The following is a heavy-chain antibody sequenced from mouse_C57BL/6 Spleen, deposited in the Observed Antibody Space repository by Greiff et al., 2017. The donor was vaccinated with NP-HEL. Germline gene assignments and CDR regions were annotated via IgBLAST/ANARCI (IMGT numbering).Heavy chain of an antibody. J-gene: IGHJ4*01. V-gene: IGHV5-17*01. CDR1: GFTFSDYG. Sequence: EVQRVESGGGLVKPGGSLKLSCAASGFTFSDYGMHWVRQAPEKGLEWVAYISSGSSTIYYADTVKGRFTISRYNAKNTLFLQMTSLRSEDTAMYYCARWDLYYYAMDYWGQGTSVTVSS. CDR3: ARWDLYYYAMDY. CDR2: ISSGSSTI. D-gene: IGHD4-1*01.